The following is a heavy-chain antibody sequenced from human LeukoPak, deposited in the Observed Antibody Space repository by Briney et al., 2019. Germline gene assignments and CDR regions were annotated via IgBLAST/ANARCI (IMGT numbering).Heavy chain of an antibody. CDR3: ARIGDYVFNDWFDP. Sequence: ASVKVSCKASGGTFSSYAISWVRQAPGQGLEWMGGIIPIFGTANYAQKFQGRVTITADESTSTAYMELSSLRSEDTAVYYCARIGDYVFNDWFDPWGQGTLVTVSS. J-gene: IGHJ5*02. CDR2: IIPIFGTA. D-gene: IGHD4-17*01. V-gene: IGHV1-69*13. CDR1: GGTFSSYA.